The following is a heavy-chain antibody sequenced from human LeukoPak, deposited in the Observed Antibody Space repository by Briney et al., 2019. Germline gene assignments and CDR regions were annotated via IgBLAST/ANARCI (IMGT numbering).Heavy chain of an antibody. Sequence: GGSLRLSCAASGFTFSTYAMHWVRQAPGKGLEWVAVISYDGSNKYYADSVKGRFTISRDNSKNTLYLQMNSLRAEDTAVYYCAKGSGGYLAYFDYWGQGTLVTVSS. CDR3: AKGSGGYLAYFDY. J-gene: IGHJ4*02. CDR1: GFTFSTYA. CDR2: ISYDGSNK. D-gene: IGHD5-18*01. V-gene: IGHV3-30*04.